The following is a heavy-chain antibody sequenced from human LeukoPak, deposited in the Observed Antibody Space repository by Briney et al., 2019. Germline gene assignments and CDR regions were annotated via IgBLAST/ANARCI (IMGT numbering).Heavy chain of an antibody. V-gene: IGHV1-18*01. D-gene: IGHD3-10*01. Sequence: ASVKVSCKTSGYIFTSYVISWVRQAPGQGPEWMGCISAHNANTNYAQKLQARVTMTTDTSTSTAYMELRSLRSDDTAVYYCERGDRRGDYFDYWGQGTLVTVSS. CDR1: GYIFTSYV. CDR3: ERGDRRGDYFDY. J-gene: IGHJ4*02. CDR2: ISAHNANT.